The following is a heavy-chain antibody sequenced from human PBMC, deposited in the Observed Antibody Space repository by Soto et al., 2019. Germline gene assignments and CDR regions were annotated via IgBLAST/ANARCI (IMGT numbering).Heavy chain of an antibody. D-gene: IGHD5-18*01. CDR1: GFTFSSYA. Sequence: QVQLVESGGGVVQPGRSLRLSCAASGFTFSSYAMHWVRQAPGKGLEWVAVISYDGSNKYYADSVKGRFTISRDNSKNTLYLQMNILRAEDTAVYYCAARGSSYGYLWGQGTLVTVSS. CDR3: AARGSSYGYL. J-gene: IGHJ5*02. V-gene: IGHV3-30-3*01. CDR2: ISYDGSNK.